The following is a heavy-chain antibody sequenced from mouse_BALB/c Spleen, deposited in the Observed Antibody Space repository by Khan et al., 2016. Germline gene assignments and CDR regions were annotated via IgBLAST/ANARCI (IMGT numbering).Heavy chain of an antibody. J-gene: IGHJ3*01. Sequence: QVQLKESGPELVKPGASVRISCKASGYTFTNYYIHWMKQRPGQGLEWIGWMYPGNVDTKYNEKFKDKATLTADKSSSTAYMQRSSMTSEDSAVYFCARHYGSSYSFAYCVQGTLVTVSA. CDR2: MYPGNVDT. D-gene: IGHD1-1*01. CDR3: ARHYGSSYSFAY. CDR1: GYTFTNYY. V-gene: IGHV1S56*01.